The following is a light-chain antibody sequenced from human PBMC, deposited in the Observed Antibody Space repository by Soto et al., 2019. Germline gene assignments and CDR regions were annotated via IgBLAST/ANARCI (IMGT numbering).Light chain of an antibody. CDR2: WAA. CDR3: QQYVTTPKT. Sequence: DIVMTESPDSLTSSLGEWATINCKSSHSVLYTAINKNYLGWDQQKPGQPPMLLIYWAATRASGVPDRFTGSASGTEFSLTIGRLQPEDAAIYYCQQYVTTPKTFGQGTRLAI. CDR1: HSVLYTAINKNY. V-gene: IGKV4-1*01. J-gene: IGKJ5*01.